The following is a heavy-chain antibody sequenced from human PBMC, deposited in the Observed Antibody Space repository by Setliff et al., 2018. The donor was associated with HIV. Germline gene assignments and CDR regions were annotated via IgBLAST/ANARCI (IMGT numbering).Heavy chain of an antibody. Sequence: GGSLRLSCSGSGFRFSNYAMYWVRQAPGRGLEWVAVISSDGSNIYYVDSVKGRFTISRDNAKNSLYLQMNGLRGEDTAVYFCARSAMAKYSYGQSPIPSYWFFDLWGRGTLVTVSS. CDR2: ISSDGSNI. CDR3: ARSAMAKYSYGQSPIPSYWFFDL. J-gene: IGHJ2*01. CDR1: GFRFSNYA. V-gene: IGHV3-30*04. D-gene: IGHD1-26*01.